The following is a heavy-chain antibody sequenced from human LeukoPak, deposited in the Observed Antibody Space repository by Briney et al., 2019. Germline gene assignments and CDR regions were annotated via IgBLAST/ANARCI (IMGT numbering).Heavy chain of an antibody. CDR1: GGSISSYY. V-gene: IGHV4-4*07. J-gene: IGHJ4*02. Sequence: SETLSLTCTVSGGSISSYYWNWIRQPAGKGLEYIGRTYTGGSTNYNPSLKSRVTMSVDTSKNQFSLKLSSVTAADTAVYYCVGGTYYGGDSWGQGTLVTVSP. D-gene: IGHD1-26*01. CDR3: VGGTYYGGDS. CDR2: TYTGGST.